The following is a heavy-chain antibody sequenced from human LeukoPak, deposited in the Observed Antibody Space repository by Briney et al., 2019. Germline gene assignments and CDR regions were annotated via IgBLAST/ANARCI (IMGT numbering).Heavy chain of an antibody. CDR1: GFPFSSYA. CDR3: YSSSRIYYYSYYMDV. J-gene: IGHJ6*03. Sequence: GSLRLSCAASGFPFSSYAMSWVRQAPGKGLEWVSAISGSGGSTYYADSVKGRFTISRDNSKKTLYLQMNSLRAEDTAVYYCYSSSRIYYYSYYMDVWGKGTTVTVSS. CDR2: ISGSGGST. V-gene: IGHV3-23*01. D-gene: IGHD6-13*01.